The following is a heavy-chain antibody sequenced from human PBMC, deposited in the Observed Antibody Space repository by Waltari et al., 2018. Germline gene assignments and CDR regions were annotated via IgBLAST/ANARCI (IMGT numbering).Heavy chain of an antibody. D-gene: IGHD3-22*01. CDR3: ARGLGYSAWFDP. CDR2: IQNSGTI. CDR1: GDSFKNYY. Sequence: QVALQESGPGLVKPSETLSLTCSVSGDSFKNYYWNWVRQSPGKALEWIGFIQNSGTISYNPSLESRVTISVDTSKNQFFLNLNSVTAADTAVYYCARGLGYSAWFDPWGQGTLVTVSS. J-gene: IGHJ5*02. V-gene: IGHV4-59*08.